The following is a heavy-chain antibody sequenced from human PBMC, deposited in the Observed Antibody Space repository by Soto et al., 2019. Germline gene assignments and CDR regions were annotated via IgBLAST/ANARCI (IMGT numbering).Heavy chain of an antibody. J-gene: IGHJ6*03. Sequence: QVQLVQSGAEVKKPGASVKVSCKASGYTFTSYYMHWVRQAPGQGLEWMGIINPSGGSTSYAQKFQGRVTMTRDTSTSTVYMELSSLGSEDTAVYYCARDKYCSGGSCYLHYRDVWGKGTTVTVSS. CDR2: INPSGGST. CDR1: GYTFTSYY. V-gene: IGHV1-46*03. D-gene: IGHD2-15*01. CDR3: ARDKYCSGGSCYLHYRDV.